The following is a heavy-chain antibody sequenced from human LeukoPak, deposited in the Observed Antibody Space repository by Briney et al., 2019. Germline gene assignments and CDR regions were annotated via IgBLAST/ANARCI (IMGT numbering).Heavy chain of an antibody. Sequence: ASVKVSCKASGYTFTGYYVHWLRQAPGQGLTWMGWINPNSGSTDYAQQYQGRVTLTRDTSISTAYMELSSLTSDDSAVYYCARAFFNSGFDYWGQGTLVTVSS. J-gene: IGHJ4*02. CDR2: INPNSGST. V-gene: IGHV1-2*02. D-gene: IGHD3-3*02. CDR3: ARAFFNSGFDY. CDR1: GYTFTGYY.